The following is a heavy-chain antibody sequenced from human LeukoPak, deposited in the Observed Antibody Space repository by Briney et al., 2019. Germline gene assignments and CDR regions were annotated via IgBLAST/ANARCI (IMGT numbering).Heavy chain of an antibody. D-gene: IGHD3-10*02. CDR2: IYNSGST. V-gene: IGHV4-38-2*01. Sequence: SETLSLTCGVSGYSISNTYYWGWIRQPPGKGLEWIASIYNSGSTYYNPSLKSRVTISVDTSKNQFSLNLSSVPAADTAVYYCARNVSTGYFDYWGQGTLVTVSA. J-gene: IGHJ4*02. CDR3: ARNVSTGYFDY. CDR1: GYSISNTYY.